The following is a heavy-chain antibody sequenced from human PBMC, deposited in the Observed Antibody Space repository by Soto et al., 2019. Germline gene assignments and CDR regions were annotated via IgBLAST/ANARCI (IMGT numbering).Heavy chain of an antibody. Sequence: GVSLILSCAASGFTFSSSGMHWVRQAPGKGLEWVAVISNDGSNKYYADSVKGRFTISRDNSKNTLYLQMNSLRAEDTAVYYCAKKYTGLVGSYYGMDVWGQGTTVTVSS. V-gene: IGHV3-30*18. D-gene: IGHD5-18*01. CDR2: ISNDGSNK. J-gene: IGHJ6*02. CDR3: AKKYTGLVGSYYGMDV. CDR1: GFTFSSSG.